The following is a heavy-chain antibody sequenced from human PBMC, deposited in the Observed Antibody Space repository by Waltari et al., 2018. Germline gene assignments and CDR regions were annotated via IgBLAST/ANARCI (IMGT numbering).Heavy chain of an antibody. CDR2: IFSSGSTM. CDR3: ARALSLGGYYEGFDY. Sequence: QVQLVESGGDLVRPGGSLRPSCAASGFSFSDSYMGWVRQAPGKGLECLSYIFSSGSTMYYADSVKGRFTISRDNAKNSLYLQMNSLRAEDTAVYYCARALSLGGYYEGFDYWGQGTLVTVSS. CDR1: GFSFSDSY. V-gene: IGHV3-11*01. J-gene: IGHJ4*02. D-gene: IGHD3-22*01.